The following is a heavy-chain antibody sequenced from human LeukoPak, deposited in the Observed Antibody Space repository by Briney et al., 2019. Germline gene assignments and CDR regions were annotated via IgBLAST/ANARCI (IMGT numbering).Heavy chain of an antibody. D-gene: IGHD6-6*01. Sequence: GGSLTLSCETSGFSFSSYSMNWVRQAPGKGLEWVSYIRSSGAMIYYADSVKGRFTISRDNAKKSVYLQMNSLRAEDTAVYYCAKVWSSSLNYNYGMDVWGQGATVTVSS. CDR1: GFSFSSYS. CDR3: AKVWSSSLNYNYGMDV. V-gene: IGHV3-48*01. CDR2: IRSSGAMI. J-gene: IGHJ6*02.